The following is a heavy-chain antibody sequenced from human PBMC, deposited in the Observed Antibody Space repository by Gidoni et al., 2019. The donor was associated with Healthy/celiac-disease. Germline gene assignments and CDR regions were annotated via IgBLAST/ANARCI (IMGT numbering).Heavy chain of an antibody. J-gene: IGHJ4*02. D-gene: IGHD6-19*01. CDR1: GFTFDAYA. V-gene: IGHV3-9*01. CDR2: ISWNSGSI. Sequence: ELQLVESGGGLVQPGRSLRLSCAAPGFTFDAYAMPWVRQAPGKGLEWVSGISWNSGSIGYADSVKGRFTISRDNAKNSLYLQMNSLRAEDTALYYCAKDNSGWPVGVDYWGQGTLVTVSS. CDR3: AKDNSGWPVGVDY.